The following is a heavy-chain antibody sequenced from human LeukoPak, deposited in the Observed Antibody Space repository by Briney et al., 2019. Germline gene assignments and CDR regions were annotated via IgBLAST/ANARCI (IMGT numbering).Heavy chain of an antibody. CDR2: ISNSGNTI. V-gene: IGHV3-11*01. Sequence: GGSLRLSCAASGFTSRFSFSDYYMSWIRQAPGKGLEWLSFISNSGNTIHYADSVKGRFTISRDNSKNTLYLQMNSLRAEDTAVYYCAKDYYYDSSGSVDYWGQGTLVTVSS. CDR1: GFTSRFSFSDYY. CDR3: AKDYYYDSSGSVDY. D-gene: IGHD3-22*01. J-gene: IGHJ4*02.